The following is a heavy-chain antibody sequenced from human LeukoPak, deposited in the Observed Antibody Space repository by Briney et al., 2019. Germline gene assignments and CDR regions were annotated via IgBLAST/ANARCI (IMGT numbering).Heavy chain of an antibody. CDR2: IIAILGIA. CDR3: ARDIYYDILNGYPPPLDY. V-gene: IGHV1-69*04. J-gene: IGHJ4*02. Sequence: SVKVSCKASGGTFSSYAISWVRQAPGQGLEWMGRIIAILGIANYAQKFQCRVTITADKSTSTAYMELSSLRSEDTAVYYCARDIYYDILNGYPPPLDYWGQGTLVTVSS. D-gene: IGHD3-9*01. CDR1: GGTFSSYA.